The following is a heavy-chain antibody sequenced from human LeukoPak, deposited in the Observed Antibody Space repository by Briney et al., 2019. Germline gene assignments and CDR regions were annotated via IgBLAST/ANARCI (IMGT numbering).Heavy chain of an antibody. CDR2: TYYRSKWYN. CDR3: ARDRMGMDRIAVAPRWWSDYYYYYMDV. Sequence: SQTLSLTCAISGDSVSSNSAAWNWIRQSPSRGLEWLGRTYYRSKWYNDYAVSVKSRITINPDTSKNQFYLQLNSVTPEDTAVYYCARDRMGMDRIAVAPRWWSDYYYYYMDVWGKGTTVTVSS. D-gene: IGHD6-19*01. CDR1: GDSVSSNSAA. V-gene: IGHV6-1*01. J-gene: IGHJ6*03.